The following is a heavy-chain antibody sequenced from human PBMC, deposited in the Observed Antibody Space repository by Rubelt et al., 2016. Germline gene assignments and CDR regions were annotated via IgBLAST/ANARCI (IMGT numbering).Heavy chain of an antibody. CDR2: ISHSGSA. V-gene: IGHV4-38-2*02. CDR1: SFSISSGHY. D-gene: IGHD6-13*01. J-gene: IGHJ4*02. Sequence: QVQLQESGPGLVKPSETLSLTCTVSSFSISSGHYWGWIRQPPGKGLEWIGSISHSGSAYYTPSLTSRVTISVDTPENQFSLRLISVTAADTAVYYCARHSAVPLAAAGHFDYWGQGTLVTVSS. CDR3: ARHSAVPLAAAGHFDY.